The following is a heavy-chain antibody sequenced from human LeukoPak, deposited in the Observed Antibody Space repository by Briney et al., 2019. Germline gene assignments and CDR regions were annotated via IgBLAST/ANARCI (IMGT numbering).Heavy chain of an antibody. D-gene: IGHD3-16*02. J-gene: IGHJ6*03. Sequence: SETLSLTCTVSGGSISSGSYYWSWIRQPAGKGLEWIGRIYTSGSTNHNPSLKSRVTISVDTSKNQFSPKLSSVTAADTAVYYCARDLSGYDYVWGSYRYDYYMDVWGKGTTVTVSS. V-gene: IGHV4-61*02. CDR1: GGSISSGSYY. CDR2: IYTSGST. CDR3: ARDLSGYDYVWGSYRYDYYMDV.